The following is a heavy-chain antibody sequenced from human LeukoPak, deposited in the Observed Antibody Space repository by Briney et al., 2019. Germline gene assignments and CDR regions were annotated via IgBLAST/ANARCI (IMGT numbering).Heavy chain of an antibody. CDR3: AGSILTGYPNFDY. CDR1: GFTFSISS. D-gene: IGHD3-9*01. Sequence: GGSLRLSCVASGFTFSISSMSWVRQAPGKGLEWVSYISSSSSSIYDADSVRGRFTISRDNAKNSLYLQMNSLRAEDTAVYYCAGSILTGYPNFDYWGQGALVTVSS. J-gene: IGHJ4*02. CDR2: ISSSSSSI. V-gene: IGHV3-48*04.